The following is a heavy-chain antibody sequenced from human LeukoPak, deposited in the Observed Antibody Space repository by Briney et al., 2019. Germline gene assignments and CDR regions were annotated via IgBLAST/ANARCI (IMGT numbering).Heavy chain of an antibody. J-gene: IGHJ4*02. Sequence: SETLSLTCTVSDGSISGHYWNWIRHPAGKGLEWIGRIYSSGSTIYNPSLKSRVTMSVDTSKNQFSLKMSSVTAADTAVYYCARRGVKDTTTTGENFFNYWGQGTLVTVSS. D-gene: IGHD3-10*01. V-gene: IGHV4-4*07. CDR1: DGSISGHY. CDR3: ARRGVKDTTTTGENFFNY. CDR2: IYSSGST.